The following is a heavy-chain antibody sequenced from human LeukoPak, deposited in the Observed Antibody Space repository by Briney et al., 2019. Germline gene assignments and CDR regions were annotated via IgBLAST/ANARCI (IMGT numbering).Heavy chain of an antibody. CDR1: GFTFRNYV. CDR3: AREGYYGSGSPPSLYFDY. J-gene: IGHJ4*02. Sequence: GGSLGPSCAASGFTFRNYVIHWVRQAPGKGLEWVAVTSSDLNVKLYADSVKGRFTISRDNSRSTLYLQMNSLRPEDTAIYYCAREGYYGSGSPPSLYFDYWGQGTLVTVSS. D-gene: IGHD3-10*01. CDR2: TSSDLNVK. V-gene: IGHV3-30-3*01.